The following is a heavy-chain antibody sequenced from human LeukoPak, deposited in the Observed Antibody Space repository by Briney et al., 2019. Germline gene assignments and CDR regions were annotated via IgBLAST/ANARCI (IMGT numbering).Heavy chain of an antibody. CDR2: IFQSVST. D-gene: IGHD6-19*01. CDR1: GYSISGGYY. Sequence: PSETLSLTCTVSGYSISGGYYWGWIRQPPGKGLEWIGTIFQSVSTYYNLSLKSRVTTSVDTSKNQFSLKLSSVTAADTAVYYCARNNSNGFDFWSQGTLVTVSS. CDR3: ARNNSNGFDF. J-gene: IGHJ4*02. V-gene: IGHV4-38-2*02.